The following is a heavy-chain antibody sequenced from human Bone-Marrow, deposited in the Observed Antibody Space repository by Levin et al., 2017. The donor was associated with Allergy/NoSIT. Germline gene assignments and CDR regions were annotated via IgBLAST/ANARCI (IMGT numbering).Heavy chain of an antibody. V-gene: IGHV3-23*01. CDR1: GFTFSNHA. CDR3: AKRYCSGGSCERGYYYYGLDV. CDR2: ISGSGGNT. J-gene: IGHJ6*02. Sequence: QTGGSLRLSCAASGFTFSNHALNWVRQAPGKGLEWVSTISGSGGNTYYADSVKGRFTISRDNSKNTLYLQMNDLRAEDTALYYCAKRYCSGGSCERGYYYYGLDVWGQGTTVTVSS. D-gene: IGHD2-15*01.